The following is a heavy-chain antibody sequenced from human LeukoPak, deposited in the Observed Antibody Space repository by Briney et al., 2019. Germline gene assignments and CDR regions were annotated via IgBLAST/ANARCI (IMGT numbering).Heavy chain of an antibody. D-gene: IGHD1-26*01. V-gene: IGHV1-18*01. CDR2: ISAYNGNT. CDR1: GYTFTSYG. J-gene: IGHJ4*02. Sequence: ASVKVSCKASGYTFTSYGIRWVRQAPGQGLEWMGWISAYNGNTNYAQKLQGRFTMTTDKSTSTAYMELRSLRSDDTAVYYCARASSEVGAKIDYWGQGTLVTVSS. CDR3: ARASSEVGAKIDY.